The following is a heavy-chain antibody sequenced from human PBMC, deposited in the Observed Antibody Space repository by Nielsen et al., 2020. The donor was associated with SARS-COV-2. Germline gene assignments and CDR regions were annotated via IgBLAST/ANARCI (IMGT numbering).Heavy chain of an antibody. CDR1: GFPFDDYG. CDR2: INWNSGSK. Sequence: GESLKISCAASGFPFDDYGMSWVRPAPGKGLEWVAGINWNSGSKGYADSVEGPFTIPRDNALNTLYLEIKSLRADDTALYYCARGGSGGYREHGMDVWGQGTTITGSS. CDR3: ARGGSGGYREHGMDV. V-gene: IGHV3-20*04. D-gene: IGHD5-12*01. J-gene: IGHJ6*02.